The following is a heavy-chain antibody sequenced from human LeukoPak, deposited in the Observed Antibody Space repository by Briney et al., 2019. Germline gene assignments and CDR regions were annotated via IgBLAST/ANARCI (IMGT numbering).Heavy chain of an antibody. CDR1: GFTFDDYG. J-gene: IGHJ4*02. CDR3: ARDRPNYYHISGSYYKRNGDY. V-gene: IGHV3-20*04. D-gene: IGHD3-22*01. Sequence: PGGSLRLSCAASGFTFDDYGMSWVRQAPGKGLEWVSGINWNGGSTGYADSVKGRFTISRDNAKNSLYLQMNSLRAEDTALYYCARDRPNYYHISGSYYKRNGDYWGRGTLVTVSS. CDR2: INWNGGST.